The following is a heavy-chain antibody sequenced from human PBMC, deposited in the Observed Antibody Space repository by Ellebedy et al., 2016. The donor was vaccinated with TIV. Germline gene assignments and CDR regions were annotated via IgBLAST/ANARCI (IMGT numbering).Heavy chain of an antibody. J-gene: IGHJ6*03. CDR3: ARDSRYNWNDWDYYHMDV. Sequence: ASVKVSCKASGYTFTAYPMNWVRQVPGQGLEWLGWINTNTGNPTYSQGFRGQFVFSLDTSVSTAYLEISGLRAEDTAVYYCARDSRYNWNDWDYYHMDVWGRGTTVTVSS. CDR2: INTNTGNP. D-gene: IGHD1-1*01. V-gene: IGHV7-4-1*02. CDR1: GYTFTAYP.